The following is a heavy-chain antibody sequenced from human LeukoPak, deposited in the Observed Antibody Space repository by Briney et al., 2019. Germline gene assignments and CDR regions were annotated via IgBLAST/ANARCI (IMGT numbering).Heavy chain of an antibody. CDR3: AREVYSYGLGAFDY. V-gene: IGHV3-30*04. J-gene: IGHJ4*02. CDR2: VSIDGNTK. D-gene: IGHD5-18*01. Sequence: TGGSLRLSCAASGFTLSNYTVHWVRQAPGEGLEWLAVVSIDGNTKFYADSVKGRFTISRDNFENTVSLQVNSLRAADTAVYYCAREVYSYGLGAFDYWGQGTLVTVSS. CDR1: GFTLSNYT.